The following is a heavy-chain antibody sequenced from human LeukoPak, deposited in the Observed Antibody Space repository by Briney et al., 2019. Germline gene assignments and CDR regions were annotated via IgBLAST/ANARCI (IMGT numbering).Heavy chain of an antibody. CDR1: GYTFTSYG. D-gene: IGHD1-26*01. Sequence: ASVKVSCKASGYTFTSYGINWVRQAPGQGLEWMGWISAYNGNTDYAQKLQGRVTMTTDTSTSTAYMELRSLRSDDTAVYYCARGGLPVGAAMYYFDYWGQGTLVTVYS. J-gene: IGHJ4*02. CDR2: ISAYNGNT. CDR3: ARGGLPVGAAMYYFDY. V-gene: IGHV1-18*01.